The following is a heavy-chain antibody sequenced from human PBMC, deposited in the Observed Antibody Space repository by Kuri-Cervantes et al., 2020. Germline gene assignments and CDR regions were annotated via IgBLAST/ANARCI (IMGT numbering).Heavy chain of an antibody. Sequence: GGSLRLSCAASGFTFSSYAMSWVRQAPGKGLEWVSAISGSGGSTYYADSVKGRFTISRDNSKNTLYLQMNSLSAEDTAVYYCAKGEDTAMVQGHGMDVWGQGTTVTVSS. CDR3: AKGEDTAMVQGHGMDV. CDR2: ISGSGGST. D-gene: IGHD5-18*01. CDR1: GFTFSSYA. J-gene: IGHJ6*02. V-gene: IGHV3-23*01.